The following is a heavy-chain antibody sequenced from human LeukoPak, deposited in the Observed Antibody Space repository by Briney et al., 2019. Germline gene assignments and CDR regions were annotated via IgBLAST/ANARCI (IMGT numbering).Heavy chain of an antibody. J-gene: IGHJ4*02. CDR3: ARQYCSSTRCYVYFDY. V-gene: IGHV4-59*08. Sequence: SETLSPTCTVSGGSISSYYWSWIRQPPGKGLEWIGYIYSSGSTNYNPSLKSRVTISVDTSKNQFSLKLNSVTAADTAVYYCARQYCSSTRCYVYFDYWGQGTLVTVSS. CDR1: GGSISSYY. CDR2: IYSSGST. D-gene: IGHD2-2*01.